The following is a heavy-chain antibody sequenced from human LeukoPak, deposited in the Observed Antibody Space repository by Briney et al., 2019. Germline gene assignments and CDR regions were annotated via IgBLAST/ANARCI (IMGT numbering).Heavy chain of an antibody. CDR3: ARDPGGSGGYGEYWYFDL. CDR1: GFTFDDYG. CDR2: INWNGGST. D-gene: IGHD2-15*01. Sequence: PGGSLRLSCAASGFTFDDYGMSWVRQAPGKGLEWVSGINWNGGSTGYADSVKGRFTISRDNAKNSLYLQMNSLRAEDTALYHCARDPGGSGGYGEYWYFDLWGRGTLVTVSS. V-gene: IGHV3-20*01. J-gene: IGHJ2*01.